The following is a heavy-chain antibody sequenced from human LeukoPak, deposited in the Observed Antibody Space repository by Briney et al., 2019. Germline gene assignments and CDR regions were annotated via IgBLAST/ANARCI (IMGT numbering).Heavy chain of an antibody. CDR1: GFTFSNYA. CDR3: ARFSRCDPRGSFDY. J-gene: IGHJ4*02. Sequence: PGGSLRLSCAASGFTFSNYAMIWVRQAPGQWLEWVSSIRSGGSAKYVDPVKARFTLSRDNAKNSVYLQMNSLRAEDTAVDYGARFSRCDPRGSFDYWGQGTLVTVSS. D-gene: IGHD3-16*01. V-gene: IGHV3-23*01. CDR2: IRSGGSA.